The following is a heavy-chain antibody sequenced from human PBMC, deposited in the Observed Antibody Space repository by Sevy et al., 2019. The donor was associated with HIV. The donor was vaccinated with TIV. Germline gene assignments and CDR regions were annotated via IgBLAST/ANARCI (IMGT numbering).Heavy chain of an antibody. Sequence: ASVKVFCKASGYTFTSYAMHWVRQAPGQRLEWMGWINAGNGNTKYSQKFQGRVTITRDTSASTAYMELSSLRSEDTAVYYCARDPQWGTTVTTPRGIDVWGQGTTVTVSS. D-gene: IGHD4-17*01. CDR3: ARDPQWGTTVTTPRGIDV. J-gene: IGHJ6*02. CDR2: INAGNGNT. V-gene: IGHV1-3*01. CDR1: GYTFTSYA.